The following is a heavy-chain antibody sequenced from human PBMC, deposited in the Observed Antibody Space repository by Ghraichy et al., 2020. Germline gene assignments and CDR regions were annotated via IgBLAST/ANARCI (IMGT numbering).Heavy chain of an antibody. J-gene: IGHJ4*02. CDR2: ISSSSTI. Sequence: GESLNISCAASGFTFSSYSMNWVRQAPGKGLEWVSYISSSSTIYYADSVKGRFTISRDNAKNSLYLQMNSLRDEDTAVYYCASLKSSGFDYWGQGTLVTVSS. D-gene: IGHD6-19*01. V-gene: IGHV3-48*02. CDR1: GFTFSSYS. CDR3: ASLKSSGFDY.